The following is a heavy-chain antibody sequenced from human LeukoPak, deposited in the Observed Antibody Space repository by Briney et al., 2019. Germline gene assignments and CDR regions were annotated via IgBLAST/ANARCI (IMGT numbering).Heavy chain of an antibody. CDR1: GYTFTVYY. CDR3: ARGYQAAFDI. D-gene: IGHD3-10*01. CDR2: INPNTGGT. J-gene: IGHJ3*02. V-gene: IGHV1-2*06. Sequence: ASVKLFCNASGYTFTVYYMHWVRQAPGQGLEWMGRINPNTGGTDYAQEFQGRVTLTRDTYISRAYMELSRLTSDDTAVYYCARGYQAAFDIWGQGTMVTVSS.